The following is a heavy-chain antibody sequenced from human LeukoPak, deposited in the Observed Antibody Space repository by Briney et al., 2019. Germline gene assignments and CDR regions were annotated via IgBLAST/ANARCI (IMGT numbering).Heavy chain of an antibody. D-gene: IGHD6-13*01. J-gene: IGHJ3*02. Sequence: PSETLPLTCTVSGGSISTYYWSWIRQPPGKGLEWIGYIYYSGSTNYNPSLKSRVTISVDTSKNQFSLKLSSVTAADTAVYYCARVRRYSSRPDAFDIWGRGTMVTVSS. CDR1: GGSISTYY. V-gene: IGHV4-59*01. CDR2: IYYSGST. CDR3: ARVRRYSSRPDAFDI.